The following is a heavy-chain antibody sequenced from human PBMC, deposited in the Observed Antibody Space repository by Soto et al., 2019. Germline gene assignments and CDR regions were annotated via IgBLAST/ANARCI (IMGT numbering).Heavy chain of an antibody. D-gene: IGHD1-1*01. CDR2: LYWDDTR. V-gene: IGHV2-5*02. CDR3: AHYTTDTYFDV. CDR1: GFSLYTGGVG. Sequence: QLTLKESSPTLVKPTQTLTLTCSFSGFSLYTGGVGVGWIRQPPGTALEWLALLYWDDTRRYNPSLKNTLTIAKDTSENQVVLTVTDMGPVDTGTYFCAHYTTDTYFDVWGKGATVTVSS. J-gene: IGHJ6*04.